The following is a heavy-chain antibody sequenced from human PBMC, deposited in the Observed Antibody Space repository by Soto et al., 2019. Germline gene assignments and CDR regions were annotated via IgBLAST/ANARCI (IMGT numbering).Heavy chain of an antibody. Sequence: QLQLQESGPGLVKPSETLSLTCSVSGGSISSSSYFWGWIRQPPGKGLEWIGSIYYSGSTYYNPSRPXRXTXSXXTSKNLFSLKLGSVTAADAAVYYCARHPSDFWFDPWGQGTLVTVSA. D-gene: IGHD2-21*02. CDR2: IYYSGST. J-gene: IGHJ5*02. V-gene: IGHV4-39*01. CDR1: GGSISSSSYF. CDR3: ARHPSDFWFDP.